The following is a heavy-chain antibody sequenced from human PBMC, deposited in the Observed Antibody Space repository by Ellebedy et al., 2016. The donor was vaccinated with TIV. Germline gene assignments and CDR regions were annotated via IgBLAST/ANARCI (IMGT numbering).Heavy chain of an antibody. Sequence: KVSCKGSGYSFSSFWLSWVRQMPGKGLEWMGKIDPSDSYINYNPSFQGHVTISVDKSTSTAFLQWSSLKASDTAMYYCARFTSDYSGDWFGRAFDHWGQGTLVIVSS. CDR1: GYSFSSFW. V-gene: IGHV5-10-1*01. CDR3: ARFTSDYSGDWFGRAFDH. J-gene: IGHJ4*02. CDR2: IDPSDSYI. D-gene: IGHD2-21*02.